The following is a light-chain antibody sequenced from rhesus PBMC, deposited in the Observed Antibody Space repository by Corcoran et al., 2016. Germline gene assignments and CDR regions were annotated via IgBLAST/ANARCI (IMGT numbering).Light chain of an antibody. CDR3: QQHNSYPLT. CDR2: KAS. V-gene: IGKV1S6*01. CDR1: QGISSW. J-gene: IGKJ4*01. Sequence: DIQMTQSPSSLSASVGDTVTITCRASQGISSWLSWYQQSPRKTPKLLTYKASTLQIGVPSRFSGSGSGTEFTLTISSRQPEEFATYYCQQHNSYPLTFGGGTKVELK.